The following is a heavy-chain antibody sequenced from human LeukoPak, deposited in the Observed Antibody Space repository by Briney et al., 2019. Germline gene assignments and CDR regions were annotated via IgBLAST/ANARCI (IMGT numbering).Heavy chain of an antibody. D-gene: IGHD3-10*01. V-gene: IGHV3-66*01. CDR2: IYSGGST. J-gene: IGHJ6*02. CDR1: GFTVSSNY. Sequence: GGSLRLSCAASGFTVSSNYMSWVRQAPGKGLEWVSVIYSGGSTYYADSVKGRFTTSRDNSKNTLYLQMNSLRAEDTAVYYCARDALSGLLWFGELPSYGMDVWGQGTTVTVSS. CDR3: ARDALSGLLWFGELPSYGMDV.